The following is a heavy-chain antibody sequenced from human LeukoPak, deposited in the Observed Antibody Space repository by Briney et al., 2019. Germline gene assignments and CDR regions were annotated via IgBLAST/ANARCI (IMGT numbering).Heavy chain of an antibody. D-gene: IGHD1-26*01. CDR3: ARDLGGGTFVY. Sequence: GGSLRLSCAASGFTLSIYEMKWVRQAPGKGREWVSYISSSGSTIFYADSVKGRFTISRDNAKNSLYLQMNSLRAEDTAVYYCARDLGGGTFVYWGQGTLVTVSS. J-gene: IGHJ4*02. V-gene: IGHV3-48*03. CDR2: ISSSGSTI. CDR1: GFTLSIYE.